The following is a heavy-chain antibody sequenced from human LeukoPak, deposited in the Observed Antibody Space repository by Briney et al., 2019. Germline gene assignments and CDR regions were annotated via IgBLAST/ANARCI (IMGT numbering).Heavy chain of an antibody. Sequence: SETLSLTCTVSGGSISSYYWSWIRQPPGKGLEWIGYIYYSGSTYYNPSLKSRVTISVDTSKNQFSLKLSSVTAADTAVYYCARGVYGSGIDNWFDPWGQGTLVTVSS. D-gene: IGHD3-10*01. CDR2: IYYSGST. CDR3: ARGVYGSGIDNWFDP. CDR1: GGSISSYY. J-gene: IGHJ5*02. V-gene: IGHV4-59*08.